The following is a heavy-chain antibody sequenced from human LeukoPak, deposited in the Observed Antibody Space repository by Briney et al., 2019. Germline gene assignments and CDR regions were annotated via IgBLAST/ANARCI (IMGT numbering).Heavy chain of an antibody. Sequence: SETLSLTCTASGGSISSYYWSWIRQPPGKGLEWIGYIYYSGSTNYNPSLKSRVTISVDTSKNQFSLKLSSVTAADTAVYYCARAPSGYSYGYGFDYWGQGTLVTVSS. V-gene: IGHV4-59*01. CDR3: ARAPSGYSYGYGFDY. J-gene: IGHJ4*02. CDR2: IYYSGST. D-gene: IGHD5-18*01. CDR1: GGSISSYY.